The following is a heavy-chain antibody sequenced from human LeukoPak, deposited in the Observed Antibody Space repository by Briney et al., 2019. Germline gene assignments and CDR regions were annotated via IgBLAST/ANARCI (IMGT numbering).Heavy chain of an antibody. CDR1: GGSISSGGYS. V-gene: IGHV4-61*08. D-gene: IGHD3-22*01. CDR2: IYYSGST. CDR3: ARERPNYDSSGYPGDDAFDI. J-gene: IGHJ3*02. Sequence: SETLSLTCAVSGGSISSGGYSWSWIRQPPGKGLEWIGYIYYSGSTNYNPSLKSRVTISVDTSKNQFSLKLTSVTAADTAVYFCARERPNYDSSGYPGDDAFDIWGPGTVVTVSS.